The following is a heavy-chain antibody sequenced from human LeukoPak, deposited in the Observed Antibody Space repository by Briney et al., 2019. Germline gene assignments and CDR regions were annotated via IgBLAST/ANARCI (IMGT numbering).Heavy chain of an antibody. J-gene: IGHJ5*02. CDR1: GSSISSYY. Sequence: SETLSLTCTVSGSSISSYYWSWIRQPPGKGLEWIGYIYYSGSTNYNPSLKSRVTISVDTSKNQFSLKLSSVTAADTAVYYCARDVYSSSSNWFDPWGQGTLVTVSS. V-gene: IGHV4-59*01. D-gene: IGHD6-13*01. CDR2: IYYSGST. CDR3: ARDVYSSSSNWFDP.